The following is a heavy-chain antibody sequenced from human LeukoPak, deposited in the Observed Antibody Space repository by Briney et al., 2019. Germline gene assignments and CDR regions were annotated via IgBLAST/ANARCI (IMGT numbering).Heavy chain of an antibody. D-gene: IGHD1-26*01. V-gene: IGHV3-11*01. CDR1: EFTFSDFH. CDR3: ARHSGNYFFDGMDV. CDR2: IRNSGSTM. Sequence: AGGSLRLSCAASEFTFSDFHMTWIRQAPGKGLEWVSYIRNSGSTMYYADSVKGRFIISSDNAKNSLYLQMNSLRAEDTAVYYCARHSGNYFFDGMDVWGQGTTVTVSS. J-gene: IGHJ6*02.